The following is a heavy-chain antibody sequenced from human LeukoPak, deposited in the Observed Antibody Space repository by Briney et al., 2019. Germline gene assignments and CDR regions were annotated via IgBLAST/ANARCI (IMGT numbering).Heavy chain of an antibody. J-gene: IGHJ4*02. Sequence: SETLSLTCTVSGGSISSSSYYWGWLRQPPGKGLEWIGSIYYSGSTYYNPSLKSRVTISVDTSKNQFSLKLSSVTAADTAVYYCAREIRQYYDFWSGYYGFDYWGQGTLVTVSS. V-gene: IGHV4-39*02. CDR2: IYYSGST. CDR3: AREIRQYYDFWSGYYGFDY. CDR1: GGSISSSSYY. D-gene: IGHD3-3*01.